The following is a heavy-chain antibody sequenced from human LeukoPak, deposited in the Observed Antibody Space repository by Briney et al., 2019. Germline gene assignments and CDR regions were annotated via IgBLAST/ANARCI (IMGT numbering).Heavy chain of an antibody. CDR1: RGTFSTYA. Sequence: SVKVSCKASRGTFSTYAISWVRQAPGQGLEWMGGLIPIFGTANYAQKFQGRVTITADESTSTAYMELSSLRSEDTAVYYCARDTRHRYCSSTICYRGWLDPWGQGTLVTVSS. V-gene: IGHV1-69*13. CDR2: LIPIFGTA. J-gene: IGHJ5*02. D-gene: IGHD2-2*01. CDR3: ARDTRHRYCSSTICYRGWLDP.